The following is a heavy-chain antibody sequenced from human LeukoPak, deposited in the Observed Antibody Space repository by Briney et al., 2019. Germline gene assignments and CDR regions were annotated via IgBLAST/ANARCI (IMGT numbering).Heavy chain of an antibody. D-gene: IGHD1-26*01. V-gene: IGHV4-39*01. CDR3: ASRHKVGATVY. J-gene: IGHJ4*02. CDR2: IYYSGST. Sequence: SETLSLTCTVSGGSISSSRYYWGWIRQPPGKGLEWIGSIYYSGSTYYNPSLKSRVTISVDTSKNQFSLKLSSVTAADTAVYYCASRHKVGATVYWGQGTLVTVSS. CDR1: GGSISSSRYY.